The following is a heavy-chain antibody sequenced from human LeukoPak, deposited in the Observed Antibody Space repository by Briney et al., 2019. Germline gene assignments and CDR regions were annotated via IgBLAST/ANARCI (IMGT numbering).Heavy chain of an antibody. CDR1: GFTFSDYY. V-gene: IGHV3-11*06. D-gene: IGHD3-16*01. CDR3: AREKLGGVADP. CDR2: ISSSSSYI. Sequence: GGSLRLSCAASGFTFSDYYMSWIRQAPGKGLEWVSSISSSSSYIYYADSVKGRFTISRDSANNSLYLQMNSLRAEDTAVYYCAREKLGGVADPWGQGTLVTVSS. J-gene: IGHJ5*02.